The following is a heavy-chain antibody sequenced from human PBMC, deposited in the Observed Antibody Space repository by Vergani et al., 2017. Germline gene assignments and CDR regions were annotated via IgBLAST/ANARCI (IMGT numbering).Heavy chain of an antibody. V-gene: IGHV3-33*06. J-gene: IGHJ6*02. CDR3: AKDPTPYSSSWYGYYYYGMDV. CDR1: RSTFKTYG. Sequence: QGQLVESGGGIVQPGRSLTLSCVASRSTFKTYGMHWVRQAPGKGLEWVGLIYYDGSNAYYADSVKGRFTISRDNSKNTLYLQMSSLRAEDTAVYYCAKDPTPYSSSWYGYYYYGMDVWGQGTTVTVSS. D-gene: IGHD6-13*01. CDR2: IYYDGSNA.